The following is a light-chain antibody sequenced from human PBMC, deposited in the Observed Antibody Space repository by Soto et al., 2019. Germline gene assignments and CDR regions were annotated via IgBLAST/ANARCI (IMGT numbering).Light chain of an antibody. V-gene: IGLV1-44*01. J-gene: IGLJ1*01. Sequence: QSVLTQPPSASGTPGQRVTISCSGSSSSIGSNSVNWYQQLPRTAPNVLIYTNNQRPSGVPDRFSGSKSGTSASLAISGLQSEDEAEYYCAAWDDSLNVYVFGTGTKLTVL. CDR2: TNN. CDR1: SSSIGSNS. CDR3: AAWDDSLNVYV.